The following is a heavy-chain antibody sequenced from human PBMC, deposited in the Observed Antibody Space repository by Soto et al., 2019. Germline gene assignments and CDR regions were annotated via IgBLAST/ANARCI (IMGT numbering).Heavy chain of an antibody. Sequence: PGESLKISCMGSGYSFTSYWIGWVRQMPGKGLKWMGIIYPGDSDTRYSPSFQGQVTISADKSISTAYLQWSSLKVSDTAMYYCARLMGRRLIGMDVWCQKTTLTVSS. CDR1: GYSFTSYW. CDR2: IYPGDSDT. CDR3: ARLMGRRLIGMDV. J-gene: IGHJ6*02. D-gene: IGHD2-15*01. V-gene: IGHV5-51*01.